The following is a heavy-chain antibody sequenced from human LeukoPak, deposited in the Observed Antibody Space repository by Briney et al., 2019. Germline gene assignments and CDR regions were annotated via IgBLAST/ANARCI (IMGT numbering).Heavy chain of an antibody. V-gene: IGHV3-7*03. CDR1: GFTFSTYW. CDR3: ARGHWFDP. J-gene: IGHJ5*02. Sequence: GGSLRLSCVASGFTFSTYWMSWVRQAPGKGLEWVAYIKPDGSGKSYVDSVKGRFTISGDNAKNSLYLQMNSLRAEDTAVYSCARGHWFDPWGQGTLVTVSS. CDR2: IKPDGSGK.